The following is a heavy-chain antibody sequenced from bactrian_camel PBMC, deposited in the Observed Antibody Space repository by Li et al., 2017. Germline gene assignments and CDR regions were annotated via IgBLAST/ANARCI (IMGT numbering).Heavy chain of an antibody. Sequence: HVQLVESGGDSVQSGGSLRLSCAASRYTDSHYCMGWFRQASGKEREVVAHMDTFGRQDYADSVNGRFTLSKDNDKNTFYLQMASLQPEDTAMYYCAIDTRYRRCDTSLEYADWGQGTQVTVS. CDR2: MDTFGRQ. J-gene: IGHJ4*01. CDR1: RYTDSHYC. D-gene: IGHD2*01. CDR3: AIDTRYRRCDTSLEYAD. V-gene: IGHV3S53*01.